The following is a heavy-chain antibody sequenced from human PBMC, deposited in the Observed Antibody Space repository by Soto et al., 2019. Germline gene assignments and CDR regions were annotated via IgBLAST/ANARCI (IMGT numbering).Heavy chain of an antibody. CDR3: ARLEGYCSSTSCYSSWFDP. CDR2: IYYSGST. D-gene: IGHD2-2*01. J-gene: IGHJ5*02. V-gene: IGHV4-59*08. Sequence: SETLSLTCTVSGGSISRYYWSWIRQPPGKGLEWIGYIYYSGSTNYNPSLKSRVTISVDTSKNQFSLKLSSVTAADTAVYYCARLEGYCSSTSCYSSWFDPWGQGTLVTVSS. CDR1: GGSISRYY.